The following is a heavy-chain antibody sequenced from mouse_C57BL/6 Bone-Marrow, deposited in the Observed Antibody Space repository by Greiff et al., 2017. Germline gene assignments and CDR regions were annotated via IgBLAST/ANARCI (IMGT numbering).Heavy chain of an antibody. D-gene: IGHD2-2*01. CDR3: ARWLTLQGYY. CDR1: GYTFTSYW. CDR2: IDPSDSCT. J-gene: IGHJ4*01. Sequence: VQLQQPGAELVKPGASVKLSCKASGYTFTSYWMQWVKQRPGQGLEWIGEIDPSDSCTNYNQKFKGKATLTVDTSSSTAYMQLSSLTSEDSAVYYCARWLTLQGYYWGQGTSVTVSS. V-gene: IGHV1-50*01.